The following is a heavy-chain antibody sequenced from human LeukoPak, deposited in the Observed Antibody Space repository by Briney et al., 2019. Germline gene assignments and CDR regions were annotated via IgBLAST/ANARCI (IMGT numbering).Heavy chain of an antibody. D-gene: IGHD4-23*01. CDR2: IWYDGSNK. Sequence: PGGSLRLSCAASGFTFSSYGMHWVRQAPRKGLEWVAVIWYDGSNKYYADSVKAQFTISRDNSKTTLYLQMNSLRAEDTAVYYCARTGTVGAFDIWGQGTMVTVSS. J-gene: IGHJ3*02. CDR3: ARTGTVGAFDI. V-gene: IGHV3-33*01. CDR1: GFTFSSYG.